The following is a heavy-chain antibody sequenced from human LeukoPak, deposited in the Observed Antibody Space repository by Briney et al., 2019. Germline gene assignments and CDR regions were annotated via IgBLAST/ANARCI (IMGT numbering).Heavy chain of an antibody. Sequence: GSVKVSCKVSGYTLTELSMHWVRQAPGKGLEWMGGFEPEDGETIYAQKFQGRVTMTEDTSTDTAYMELSSLRSEDTAVYYCATALASQPDSSGYYYLPDYWGQGTLVTVSS. V-gene: IGHV1-24*01. J-gene: IGHJ4*02. D-gene: IGHD3-22*01. CDR2: FEPEDGET. CDR1: GYTLTELS. CDR3: ATALASQPDSSGYYYLPDY.